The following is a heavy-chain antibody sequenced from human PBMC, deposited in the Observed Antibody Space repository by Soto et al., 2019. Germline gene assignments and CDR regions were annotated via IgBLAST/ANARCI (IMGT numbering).Heavy chain of an antibody. CDR2: INAGNGNT. J-gene: IGHJ4*02. CDR3: ARHYDILSPFDY. Sequence: QVQLVQSVAEVKKPGASVKVSCKASGYTFTSYAMHWVRQAPGQRLEWMGWINAGNGNTKYSQKFQGRVTITRDTSASTAYMELSSLRSEDTAVYYCARHYDILSPFDYWGQGTLVTVSS. D-gene: IGHD3-9*01. CDR1: GYTFTSYA. V-gene: IGHV1-3*01.